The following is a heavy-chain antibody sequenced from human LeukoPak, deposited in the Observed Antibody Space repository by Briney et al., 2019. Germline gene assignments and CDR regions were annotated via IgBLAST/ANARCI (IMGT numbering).Heavy chain of an antibody. V-gene: IGHV3-21*01. J-gene: IGHJ4*02. CDR2: ISSSSSYI. CDR3: ARGFSSSRPHYFDY. D-gene: IGHD6-13*01. Sequence: GGSLRLSCAASGFTFSIYSMNWVRQAPGKGLEWASSISSSSSYIYYADSVKGRFTISRDNAKNSLYLQMNSLRAEDTAVYYCARGFSSSRPHYFDYWGQGTLVTVSS. CDR1: GFTFSIYS.